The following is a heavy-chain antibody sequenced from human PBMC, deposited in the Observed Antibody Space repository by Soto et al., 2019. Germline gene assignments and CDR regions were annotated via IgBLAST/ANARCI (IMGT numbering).Heavy chain of an antibody. CDR1: GVSLSGHY. D-gene: IGHD1-1*01. CDR3: GRGGITLAWNYCYYGMDV. J-gene: IGHJ6*04. Sequence: SETLSPTCGVSGVSLSGHYWSWIRQPPGKGLEWIGEMTTSGDSTYNPSLKSRLSISLDTSKSEFGLNLSSVSAADTSVYYCGRGGITLAWNYCYYGMDVWGEGTTVNVSS. V-gene: IGHV4-34*01. CDR2: MTTSGDS.